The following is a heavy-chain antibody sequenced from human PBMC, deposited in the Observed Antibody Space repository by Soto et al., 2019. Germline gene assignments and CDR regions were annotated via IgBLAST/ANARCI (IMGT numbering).Heavy chain of an antibody. V-gene: IGHV4-59*08. D-gene: IGHD2-8*01. CDR2: IYYSGST. Sequence: SETLSLTCTVPGCSISSYYWSWIRQPPGKGLEWIGYIYYSGSTNYNPSLKSRVTISVDTSKNQFSLKLSSVTAADTAVYYCARGGSVYYYYYYYMDVWGKGTTVT. CDR3: ARGGSVYYYYYYYMDV. J-gene: IGHJ6*03. CDR1: GCSISSYY.